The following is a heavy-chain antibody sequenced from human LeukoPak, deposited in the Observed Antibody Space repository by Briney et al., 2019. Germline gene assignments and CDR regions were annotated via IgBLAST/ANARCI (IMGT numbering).Heavy chain of an antibody. D-gene: IGHD2-15*01. CDR2: ISGTGGST. CDR1: GFTFSSYA. Sequence: GGSLRLSCAASGFTFSSYAMTWVRQAPGRGLEWVSSISGTGGSTFYADSVKGRFTISRDNSKNTLYLQMNSLRAEDTAIYYCAKEREAYCSGGSCYGSDKLFPADYWGQGSLVTVSS. CDR3: AKEREAYCSGGSCYGSDKLFPADY. J-gene: IGHJ4*02. V-gene: IGHV3-23*01.